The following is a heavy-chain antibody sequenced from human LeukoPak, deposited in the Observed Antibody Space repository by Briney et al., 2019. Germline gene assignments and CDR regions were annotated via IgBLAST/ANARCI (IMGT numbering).Heavy chain of an antibody. CDR3: ARHQQYYFDY. J-gene: IGHJ4*02. V-gene: IGHV4-59*01. CDR2: FYYSGST. D-gene: IGHD4-11*01. CDR1: GGSISGYY. Sequence: NPSETLSLTCTVSGGSISGYYWSWIRQPPGKGLEWIGYFYYSGSTNYNPSLKSRVTISVDSSKNQFSLKLSSVTAADTAVYYCARHQQYYFDYWGQGTLVTVSS.